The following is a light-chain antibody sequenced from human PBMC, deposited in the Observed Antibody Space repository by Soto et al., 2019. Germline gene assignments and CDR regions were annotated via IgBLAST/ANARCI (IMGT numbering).Light chain of an antibody. CDR1: ENIGTY. Sequence: EIVLTQSPATLSLSPGERATLSCRASENIGTYLAWYQQNPGQAPRLLISDASKRAPGIPARFSGSVSGRDFTLTISSLEPEDFSIYYCQQRTNWPPWTFGQGTKVEIK. V-gene: IGKV3-11*02. CDR3: QQRTNWPPWT. CDR2: DAS. J-gene: IGKJ1*01.